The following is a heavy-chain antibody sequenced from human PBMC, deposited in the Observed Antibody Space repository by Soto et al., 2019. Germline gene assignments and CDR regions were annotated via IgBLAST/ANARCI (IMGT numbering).Heavy chain of an antibody. CDR1: GYTLTELS. Sequence: QVQLVQSGAEVKKPGASVKVSCKVSGYTLTELSMHWVRQAPGKGLEWMGGFDPEDGETIYAQKFQGRVTMTXGTXTXTAYMELSSLRSEDTAVYYCATGVGASLNYYYGMDVWGQGTTVTVSS. V-gene: IGHV1-24*01. J-gene: IGHJ6*02. D-gene: IGHD1-26*01. CDR3: ATGVGASLNYYYGMDV. CDR2: FDPEDGET.